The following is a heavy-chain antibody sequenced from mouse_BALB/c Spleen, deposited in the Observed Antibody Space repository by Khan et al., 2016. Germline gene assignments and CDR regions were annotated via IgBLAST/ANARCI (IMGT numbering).Heavy chain of an antibody. J-gene: IGHJ4*01. V-gene: IGHV3-6*02. D-gene: IGHD1-2*01. Sequence: EVQLVESGPGLVKPSQSLSLTCSVTGYSITSGYYWNWIRQFPGNELEWMGYISYDGSNNYNPSLKNRISVTRDTSKNQFFLKLNSVTSEDTAAYYCAPLLPLRSLAYWGQGTSVTVSS. CDR1: GYSITSGYY. CDR3: APLLPLRSLAY. CDR2: ISYDGSN.